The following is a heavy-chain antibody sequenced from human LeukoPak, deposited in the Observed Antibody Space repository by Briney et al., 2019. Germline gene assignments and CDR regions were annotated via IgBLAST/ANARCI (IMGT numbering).Heavy chain of an antibody. CDR3: ARDKGPARYCSSTSCYAVFDY. CDR2: IIPIFGTA. V-gene: IGHV1-69*05. J-gene: IGHJ4*02. CDR1: GGTFSSYA. Sequence: ASVKVSCRASGGTFSSYAISWVRQAPGQGLEWMGGIIPIFGTANYAQKFQGRVTITTDESTSTAYMELSSLRSEDTAVYYCARDKGPARYCSSTSCYAVFDYWGQGTLVTVSS. D-gene: IGHD2-2*01.